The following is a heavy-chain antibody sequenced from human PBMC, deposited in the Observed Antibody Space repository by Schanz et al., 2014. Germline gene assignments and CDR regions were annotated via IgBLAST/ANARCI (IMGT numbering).Heavy chain of an antibody. CDR1: GFTLSSYG. J-gene: IGHJ6*02. Sequence: QVQLAESGGGVVQPGRSLRLSCSASGFTLSSYGMHWVRQAPGKGLEWLAVIWFDGTNKYNADSVKGRFTISRDTSKNTLYLLLNSLRAEDTAIYYCAKIWKAHHLTGRPGWSDGMDVWGQGTTV. V-gene: IGHV3-33*06. CDR3: AKIWKAHHLTGRPGWSDGMDV. CDR2: IWFDGTNK. D-gene: IGHD3-3*01.